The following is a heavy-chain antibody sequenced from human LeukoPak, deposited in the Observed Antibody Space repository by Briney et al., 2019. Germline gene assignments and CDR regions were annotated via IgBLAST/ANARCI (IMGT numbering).Heavy chain of an antibody. D-gene: IGHD1-14*01. CDR2: LLYDGNTK. CDR3: ARDHRPEIQYYYMAV. J-gene: IGHJ6*03. Sequence: AGGSLILSCAASGFSLSNYGMHWVRQAPGKGLEWVAALLYDGNTKHYADSEKGRFTISRDISKNTIYLQMNSLTAEDTAVYYCARDHRPEIQYYYMAVWGKGTTVAVSS. V-gene: IGHV3-33*01. CDR1: GFSLSNYG.